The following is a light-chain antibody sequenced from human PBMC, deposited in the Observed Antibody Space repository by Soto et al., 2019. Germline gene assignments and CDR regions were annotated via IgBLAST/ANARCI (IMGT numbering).Light chain of an antibody. V-gene: IGLV2-14*01. J-gene: IGLJ1*01. CDR1: SSDVGTYNY. CDR3: TSYTRDTALV. CDR2: EVS. Sequence: QSALTQPASVSGSPGQSITISCTGTSSDVGTYNYVSWYQHHPGKAPKLIIYEVSNRPSGVSNRFSGSKSGSTASLTIPGLQAEDEADYHCTSYTRDTALVFGTGTQLTVL.